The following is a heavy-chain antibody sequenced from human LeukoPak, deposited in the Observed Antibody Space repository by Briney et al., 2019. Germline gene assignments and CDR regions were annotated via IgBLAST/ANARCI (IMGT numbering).Heavy chain of an antibody. CDR2: ISSSSSTI. CDR3: ARSMKGQWLQVDY. V-gene: IGHV3-48*01. J-gene: IGHJ4*02. Sequence: PGGSLRLSCAASGFTFGSYSMNWVRQAPGKGLEWVSYISSSSSTIYYADSVKGRFTISRDNAKNSLYLQMNSLRAEDTAVYYCARSMKGQWLQVDYWGQGTLVTVSS. CDR1: GFTFGSYS. D-gene: IGHD5-12*01.